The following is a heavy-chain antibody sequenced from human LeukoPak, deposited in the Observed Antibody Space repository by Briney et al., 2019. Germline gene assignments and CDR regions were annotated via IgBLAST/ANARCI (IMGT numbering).Heavy chain of an antibody. J-gene: IGHJ4*02. CDR2: ISGSGGST. Sequence: GGSLRLSCAASGFTFSSYAMSWVRQAPGKGLEWVSAISGSGGSTYYADSVKGRFTISRDNSKNTLYLQMNSLRAEDTAVYYCAKNGYSSGWYGYYFDYWGQGTLVTVSS. D-gene: IGHD6-19*01. V-gene: IGHV3-23*01. CDR3: AKNGYSSGWYGYYFDY. CDR1: GFTFSSYA.